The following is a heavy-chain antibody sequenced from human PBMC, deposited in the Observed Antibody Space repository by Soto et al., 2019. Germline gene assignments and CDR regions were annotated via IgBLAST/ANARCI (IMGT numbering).Heavy chain of an antibody. D-gene: IGHD3-9*01. Sequence: GGSLRLSCAASGFTFSSYWMSWVRQAPGKGLEWVANIKQDGSGRYYVDSVKGRFTISRDNAKNTLYLQMNSLRAEDTAVYYCAPMTGAIDHWGQGTLVTVSS. CDR3: APMTGAIDH. J-gene: IGHJ4*02. V-gene: IGHV3-7*01. CDR1: GFTFSSYW. CDR2: IKQDGSGR.